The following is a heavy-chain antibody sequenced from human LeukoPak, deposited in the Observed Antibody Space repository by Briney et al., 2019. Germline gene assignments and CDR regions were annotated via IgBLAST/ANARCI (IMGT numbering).Heavy chain of an antibody. J-gene: IGHJ6*02. D-gene: IGHD6-19*01. CDR3: ARGGIAVAGGDYYYYYGMDV. V-gene: IGHV4-59*08. Sequence: TSETLSLTCTVSGGSISSYYWSWIRQPPGKGLEWIGYIYYSGSTNYNPSLKSRVTISVDTSKNQFSLKLSSVTAADTAVYYCARGGIAVAGGDYYYYYGMDVWGQGTTVTVSS. CDR2: IYYSGST. CDR1: GGSISSYY.